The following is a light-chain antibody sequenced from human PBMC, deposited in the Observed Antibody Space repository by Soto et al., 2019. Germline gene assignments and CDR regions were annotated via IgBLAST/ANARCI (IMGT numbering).Light chain of an antibody. Sequence: QSVLTQPASVSGSPGQSITISCTGTSSDVGSYNLVSWYQQHPGKAPQLMIYEGSKRPSGVSNRFSGSKSGNTASLTISGLQAEDEADYYCCSYAGNTTPYVFGTGTKLT. V-gene: IGLV2-23*01. CDR1: SSDVGSYNL. J-gene: IGLJ1*01. CDR2: EGS. CDR3: CSYAGNTTPYV.